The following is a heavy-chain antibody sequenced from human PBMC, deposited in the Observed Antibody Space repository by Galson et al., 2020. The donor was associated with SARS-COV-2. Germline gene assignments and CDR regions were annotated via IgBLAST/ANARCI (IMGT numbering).Heavy chain of an antibody. D-gene: IGHD4-17*01. CDR1: GFTFSDYY. CDR2: ISSSSSYT. Sequence: GESLKISCAASGFTFSDYYMSWIRQAPGKGLEWVSYISSSSSYTNYADSVKGRFTISRDNAKNSLYLQMNSLIAEDTAVYYCAREGGDYGDYDYWGQGTLVTVSS. V-gene: IGHV3-11*06. CDR3: AREGGDYGDYDY. J-gene: IGHJ4*02.